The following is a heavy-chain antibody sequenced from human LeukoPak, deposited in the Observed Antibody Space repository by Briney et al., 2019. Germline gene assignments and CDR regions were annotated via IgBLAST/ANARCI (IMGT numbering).Heavy chain of an antibody. D-gene: IGHD2-2*01. V-gene: IGHV5-51*01. Sequence: GASLKISCRVSGYSFANYWVGWVRQVPGKGLEWMGIIYPGDSDTRYSPSFQGQVTISADKSISTAYLQWSSLKASDTAMYYCASLYCSSTSCQFDYWGQGTLVTVSS. CDR1: GYSFANYW. J-gene: IGHJ4*02. CDR3: ASLYCSSTSCQFDY. CDR2: IYPGDSDT.